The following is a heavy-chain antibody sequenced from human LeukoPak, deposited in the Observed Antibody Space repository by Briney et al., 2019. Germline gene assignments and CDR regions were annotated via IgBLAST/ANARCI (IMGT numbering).Heavy chain of an antibody. CDR1: GFTFSSYG. CDR2: ISSSSSYI. CDR3: ARDSFNDYGDYFDAFDI. Sequence: NAGGSLRLSCAASGFTFSSYGMNWVRQAPGKGLEWVSSISSSSSYIYYADSVKGRFTISRDNAKNSLYLQMNSLRAEDTAVYYCARDSFNDYGDYFDAFDIWGQGTMVTVSS. D-gene: IGHD4-17*01. V-gene: IGHV3-21*01. J-gene: IGHJ3*02.